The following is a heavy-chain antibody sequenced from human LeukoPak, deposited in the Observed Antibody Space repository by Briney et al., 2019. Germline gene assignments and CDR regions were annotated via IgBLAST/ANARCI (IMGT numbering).Heavy chain of an antibody. Sequence: PGRSLRLSCAASGFTFDDYAMHWVRHAPGKGLEWVSGISWNSGSIGYADSVKGRFTISRDNAKNSLYLQMNSLRAEDTALYYCTKGRIAARLVYFDYWGQGTLVTVSS. D-gene: IGHD6-6*01. CDR2: ISWNSGSI. J-gene: IGHJ4*02. V-gene: IGHV3-9*01. CDR1: GFTFDDYA. CDR3: TKGRIAARLVYFDY.